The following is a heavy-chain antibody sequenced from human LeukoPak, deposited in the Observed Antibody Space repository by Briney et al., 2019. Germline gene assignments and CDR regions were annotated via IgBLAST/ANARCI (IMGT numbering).Heavy chain of an antibody. CDR2: IYTSGST. CDR3: AREVEDYYDSSGYYGD. D-gene: IGHD3-22*01. Sequence: SETLSLTCTVTGGSISSYYWSWIRQPAGKGLEWIGRIYTSGSTNYNPSLKSRVTMSVDTSKNQFSLKLSSVTAADTAVYYCAREVEDYYDSSGYYGDWGQGTLVTVSS. J-gene: IGHJ4*02. CDR1: GGSISSYY. V-gene: IGHV4-4*07.